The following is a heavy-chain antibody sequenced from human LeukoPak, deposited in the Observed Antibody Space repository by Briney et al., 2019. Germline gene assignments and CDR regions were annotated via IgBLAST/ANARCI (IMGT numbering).Heavy chain of an antibody. Sequence: GGSLRLSCEVSGFTVSSYYMTWIRQAPGKGLECVSFIYSDGATHYAESVKGRFTISRDNSKSTLFLLMNSLRVEDTAVYYCARVAYYRVITDQITDAFDIWGRGTVVTVSS. CDR2: IYSDGAT. V-gene: IGHV3-66*01. J-gene: IGHJ3*02. CDR3: ARVAYYRVITDQITDAFDI. CDR1: GFTVSSYY. D-gene: IGHD3-16*01.